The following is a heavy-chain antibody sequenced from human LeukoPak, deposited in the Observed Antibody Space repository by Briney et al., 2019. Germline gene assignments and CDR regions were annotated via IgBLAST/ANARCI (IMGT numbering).Heavy chain of an antibody. Sequence: GGSLRLSCAASGFTFSSYGMHWVRQAPGKGLEWVAVISYDGSNKYYADSVKGRFTISRDNSKNTLYLQMNSLRAEDTAVYYCAKVSTDELPPFDYWGQGTLVTVSS. V-gene: IGHV3-30*18. J-gene: IGHJ4*02. D-gene: IGHD4-23*01. CDR2: ISYDGSNK. CDR3: AKVSTDELPPFDY. CDR1: GFTFSSYG.